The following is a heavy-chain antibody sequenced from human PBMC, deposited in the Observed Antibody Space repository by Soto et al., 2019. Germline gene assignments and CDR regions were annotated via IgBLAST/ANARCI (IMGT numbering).Heavy chain of an antibody. CDR1: GCSISSYY. V-gene: IGHV4-59*01. CDR2: IYYSGST. Sequence: TSETLSLTCTVSGCSISSYYWSWIRQPPGKGLEWIGYIYYSGSTNYNPSLQSRVTISVDTSKNQFSLKMSTVTAADTAVYYWARSARIYGDYASAFDYWGQGTLVTVSS. J-gene: IGHJ4*02. D-gene: IGHD4-17*01. CDR3: ARSARIYGDYASAFDY.